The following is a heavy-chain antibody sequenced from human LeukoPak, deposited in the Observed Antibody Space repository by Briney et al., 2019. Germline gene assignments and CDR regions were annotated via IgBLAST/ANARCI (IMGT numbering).Heavy chain of an antibody. Sequence: GASVKVSCKAFGYTFTSYDINWVRQATGQGLEWMGWMNPNSGNTGYAQKFQGRVTMTRSTSISTAYMELSSLRSEDTAVYYCARGLTLRASYYYDSSGYAHDAFDIWGQGTMVTVSS. CDR1: GYTFTSYD. CDR2: MNPNSGNT. J-gene: IGHJ3*02. V-gene: IGHV1-8*01. CDR3: ARGLTLRASYYYDSSGYAHDAFDI. D-gene: IGHD3-22*01.